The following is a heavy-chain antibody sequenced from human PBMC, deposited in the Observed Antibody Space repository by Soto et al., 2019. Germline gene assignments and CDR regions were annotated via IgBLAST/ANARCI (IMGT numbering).Heavy chain of an antibody. CDR1: GGSFSGYY. CDR2: INHSGST. CDR3: ARGKQQLVPYYYCGMDV. D-gene: IGHD6-13*01. V-gene: IGHV4-34*01. Sequence: QVQLQQWGAGLLKPSETLSLTCAVYGGSFSGYYWSWIRQPPGKGLEWIGEINHSGSTNYNPPLKRRVTMSVXXSXNXXSLEMRSVTAAETAVYYCARGKQQLVPYYYCGMDVWGEETTVTVSS. J-gene: IGHJ6*04.